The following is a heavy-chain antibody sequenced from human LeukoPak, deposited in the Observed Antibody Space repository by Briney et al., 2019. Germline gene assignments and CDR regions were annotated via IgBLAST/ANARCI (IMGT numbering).Heavy chain of an antibody. CDR2: IYYSGST. Sequence: PSETLSLTCTVSGGSISSYYWSWIRQPPGKGLEWIGYIYYSGSTNYNPSLKSRVTISVDTSKNQFSLKLSSVTAADTAVYYCARDAYTSASDSWGQGTLVSVSS. CDR1: GGSISSYY. V-gene: IGHV4-59*01. J-gene: IGHJ5*01. CDR3: ARDAYTSASDS. D-gene: IGHD3-16*01.